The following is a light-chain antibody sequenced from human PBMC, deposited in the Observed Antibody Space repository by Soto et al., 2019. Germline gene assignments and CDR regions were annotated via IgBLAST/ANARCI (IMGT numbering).Light chain of an antibody. J-gene: IGKJ2*01. CDR3: QQSYSSPRT. CDR2: AAS. V-gene: IGKV1-39*01. Sequence: DIQMTQSPSSLSASVGDRVTISCRAGQSISSYLNWYQQKPGKAPKLLIFAASSLQSGVPSRFSGNGSGADFTLTISSLQPEDFATYYCQQSYSSPRTFGQGTNLEIK. CDR1: QSISSY.